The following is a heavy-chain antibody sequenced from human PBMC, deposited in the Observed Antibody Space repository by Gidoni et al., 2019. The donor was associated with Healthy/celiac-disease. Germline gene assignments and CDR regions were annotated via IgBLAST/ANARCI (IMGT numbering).Heavy chain of an antibody. CDR2: ISYDGSNK. J-gene: IGHJ4*02. CDR1: GFTFSSYA. D-gene: IGHD5-18*01. Sequence: QVQLVESGGGVVQPGRSLRLSCAASGFTFSSYAMHWVRQAPGKGLEWVAVISYDGSNKYYADSVKGRFTISRDNSKNTLYLQMNSLRAEDTAVYYCARDPGYSYGFDYWGQGTLVTVSS. V-gene: IGHV3-30-3*01. CDR3: ARDPGYSYGFDY.